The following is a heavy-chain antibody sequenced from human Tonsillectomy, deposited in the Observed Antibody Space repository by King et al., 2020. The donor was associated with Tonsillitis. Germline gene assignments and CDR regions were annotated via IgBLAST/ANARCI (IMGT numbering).Heavy chain of an antibody. J-gene: IGHJ3*02. CDR3: ARGRYYDSSGYRNKGVAFDI. CDR1: GGSFSGYY. V-gene: IGHV4-34*01. Sequence: HVQLQQWGAGLLKPSETLSLTCAVYGGSFSGYYWSWIRQPPGKGLEWIGEINHSGSPNYNPSLKSRVTISVDTSKNQFSLKLSSVTAADTAVYYCARGRYYDSSGYRNKGVAFDIWAKGQWSPSLQ. D-gene: IGHD3-22*01. CDR2: INHSGSP.